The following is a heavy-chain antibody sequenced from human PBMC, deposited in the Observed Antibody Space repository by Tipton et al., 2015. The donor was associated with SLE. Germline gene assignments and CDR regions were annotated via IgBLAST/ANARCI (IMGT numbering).Heavy chain of an antibody. V-gene: IGHV4-34*01. Sequence: LRLSCAVYGGSFSGYYWSWIRPPPGKGLEWIGEINHSGSTNYNPSLKSRVTISVDTSKNQFSLKLSSVTAADTAVYYCARHPPRGIADHWGQGTLVTVSS. CDR1: GGSFSGYY. CDR2: INHSGST. D-gene: IGHD3-16*01. CDR3: ARHPPRGIADH. J-gene: IGHJ5*02.